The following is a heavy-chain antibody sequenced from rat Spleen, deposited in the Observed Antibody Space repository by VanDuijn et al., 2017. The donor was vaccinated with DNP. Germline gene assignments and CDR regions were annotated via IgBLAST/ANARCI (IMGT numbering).Heavy chain of an antibody. CDR3: TRHVDY. CDR1: GFTFNNYW. J-gene: IGHJ2*01. Sequence: EVQLVESGGGLVQPGRSLKLSCVASGFTFNNYWMTWIRQAPGKGLEWVASIHNTGGTTYYPDSLKGRFTISRDNANSTLYLQMTSLRSEDTATYYCTRHVDYWGQGVMVTVSS. V-gene: IGHV5-31*01. CDR2: IHNTGGTT.